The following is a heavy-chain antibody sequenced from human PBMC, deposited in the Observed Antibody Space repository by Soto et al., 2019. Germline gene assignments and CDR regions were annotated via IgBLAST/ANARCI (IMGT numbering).Heavy chain of an antibody. V-gene: IGHV4-34*01. D-gene: IGHD6-25*01. CDR1: GGSFSGYY. CDR3: ARISLILLTANVGDDAFDI. CDR2: INHSGST. Sequence: QVQLQQWGAGLLKPSETLSLTCAVYGGSFSGYYWSWIRQPPGKGLEWIGEINHSGSTNYNPSLKSRVTISVDTSKNQFSLKLSSVTAADTAVYYCARISLILLTANVGDDAFDIWGQGTMVTVSS. J-gene: IGHJ3*02.